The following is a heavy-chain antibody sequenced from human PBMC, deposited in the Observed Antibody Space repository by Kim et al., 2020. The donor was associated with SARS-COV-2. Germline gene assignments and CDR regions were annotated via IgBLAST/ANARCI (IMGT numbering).Heavy chain of an antibody. D-gene: IGHD5-18*01. J-gene: IGHJ4*02. V-gene: IGHV1-46*01. Sequence: STSHAQKVQGRVTMNRDTSTSTVYMELSSLRSEDTAVYYCAREEQLWYIWGQGTLVTVSS. CDR2: ST. CDR3: AREEQLWYI.